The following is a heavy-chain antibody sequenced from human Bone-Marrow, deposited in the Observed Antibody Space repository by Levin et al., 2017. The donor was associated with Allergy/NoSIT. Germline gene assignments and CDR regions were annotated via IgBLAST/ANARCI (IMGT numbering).Heavy chain of an antibody. V-gene: IGHV1-2*02. D-gene: IGHD1-26*01. Sequence: GESLKISCKASGYTFTDYYIHWIRQAPGQGLEWMGRINCDGGGTKISQKFEGRVTMTSDTSMRTVNMELTSLRSDDTAIYFCARYLVGVDAFDFWGQGTMVIVSS. J-gene: IGHJ3*01. CDR3: ARYLVGVDAFDF. CDR2: INCDGGGT. CDR1: GYTFTDYY.